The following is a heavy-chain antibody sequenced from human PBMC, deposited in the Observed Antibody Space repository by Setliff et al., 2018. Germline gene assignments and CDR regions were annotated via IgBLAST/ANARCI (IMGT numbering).Heavy chain of an antibody. CDR3: ARTTTYYYDSSGYYPLDY. CDR1: GGSISSHY. CDR2: IYYSGST. Sequence: ASETLSLTCTVSGGSISSHYWSWIRQPPGKGLEWIGSIYYSGSTNYNPTLKSRVTISVDTSKNEVSLKLSSVTAADTAVYYCARTTTYYYDSSGYYPLDYWGQGTLVTVSS. J-gene: IGHJ4*02. V-gene: IGHV4-59*11. D-gene: IGHD3-22*01.